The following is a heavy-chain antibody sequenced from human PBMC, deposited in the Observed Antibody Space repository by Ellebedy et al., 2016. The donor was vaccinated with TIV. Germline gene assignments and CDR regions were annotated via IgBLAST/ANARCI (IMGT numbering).Heavy chain of an antibody. J-gene: IGHJ5*02. CDR2: IYYSGSA. Sequence: MPSETLSLTCTVSGGSISNSDYYWNWIRQPLGKGLEWIGSIYYSGSAYYNPSLKSRVTVSVDTSKNQFSLNLSSVTAADTAVYYCARDPALPRGRFDTWGQGTLVTVSS. V-gene: IGHV4-39*07. CDR1: GGSISNSDYY. CDR3: ARDPALPRGRFDT.